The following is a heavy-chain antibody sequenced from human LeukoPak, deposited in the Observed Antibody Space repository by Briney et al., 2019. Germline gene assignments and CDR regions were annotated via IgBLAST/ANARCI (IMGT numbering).Heavy chain of an antibody. CDR2: IRRRRSDI. Sequence: GGSLRLSCTASGFTFRTHTMNWVRQAPGKGLEGVSCIRRRRSDISYADSVKGRFTISRDNAKNSLYLHMSSLRAEDTAVYYCARVPGGLEWADFDYWGQGTLVTVSS. D-gene: IGHD3-3*01. CDR3: ARVPGGLEWADFDY. CDR1: GFTFRTHT. V-gene: IGHV3-21*01. J-gene: IGHJ4*02.